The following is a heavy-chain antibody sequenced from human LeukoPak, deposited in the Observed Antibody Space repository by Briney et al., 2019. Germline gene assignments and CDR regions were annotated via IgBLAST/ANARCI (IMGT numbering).Heavy chain of an antibody. J-gene: IGHJ4*02. CDR2: INPNSGGT. Sequence: GASVEVSGKASGHTFTRYDVQWVRQAPGQGLEWRGWINPNSGGTNYAQTLQGRVTMTRETSISTAYMELSRLRSDDTAVYCCARPHFYDILTGRSLYYFDYWGQGTLVTVSS. V-gene: IGHV1-2*02. CDR1: GHTFTRYD. D-gene: IGHD3-9*01. CDR3: ARPHFYDILTGRSLYYFDY.